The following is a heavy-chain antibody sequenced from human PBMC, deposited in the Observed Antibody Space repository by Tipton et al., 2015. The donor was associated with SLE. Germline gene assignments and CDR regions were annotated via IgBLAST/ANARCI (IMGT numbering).Heavy chain of an antibody. V-gene: IGHV4-39*07. CDR2: AYYSGSS. CDR1: GGAISSSAYY. D-gene: IGHD6-6*01. J-gene: IGHJ4*02. Sequence: TLSLTCIVSGGAISSSAYYWCRIRQPPGKAPEWVGCAYYSGSSYYNSSLKSRVTISVDTSKNLFSLRLSSVTAADTAVYFCARIAYSSTSFYFDSWGQGTLVTVSS. CDR3: ARIAYSSTSFYFDS.